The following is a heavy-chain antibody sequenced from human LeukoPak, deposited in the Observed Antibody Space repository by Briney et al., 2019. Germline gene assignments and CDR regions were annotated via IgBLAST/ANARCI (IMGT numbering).Heavy chain of an antibody. V-gene: IGHV3-30*18. CDR2: TSYDGSNK. CDR3: AKRMGPSIAAADLDY. Sequence: GGSLRLSCAASGFNFSISGMSWVRQAPGKGLEWVAVTSYDGSNKYYADSVKGRFTISRDNSKNTLYLQMNSLRAEDTAVYYCAKRMGPSIAAADLDYWGQGTLVTVSS. CDR1: GFNFSISG. D-gene: IGHD6-13*01. J-gene: IGHJ4*02.